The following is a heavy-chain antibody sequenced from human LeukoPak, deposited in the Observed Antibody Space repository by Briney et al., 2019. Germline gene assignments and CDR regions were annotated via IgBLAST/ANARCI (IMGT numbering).Heavy chain of an antibody. V-gene: IGHV1-18*01. J-gene: IGHJ5*02. CDR1: GYTFTSYG. CDR2: VSAYNGNT. CDR3: ARLTWEPPRKWFDP. Sequence: ASVKVSCKASGYTFTSYGISWVRQAPGQGLEWMGWVSAYNGNTNYAQKLQGRVTMTTDTSTSTAYMELRSLRSDDTAVYYCARLTWEPPRKWFDPWGQGTLVTVSS. D-gene: IGHD1-26*01.